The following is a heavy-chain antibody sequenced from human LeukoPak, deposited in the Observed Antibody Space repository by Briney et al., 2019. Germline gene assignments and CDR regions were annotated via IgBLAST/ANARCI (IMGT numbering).Heavy chain of an antibody. Sequence: PGGSLRLSCAASGFTFSTHGMHWVRQAPGKGLEWVSAISGSGGSTYYADSVKGRFTISRDNSKNTLYLQMNSLRAEDTAVYYCAKRYSGYDSSSYYYYGMDVWGQGTTVTVSS. CDR1: GFTFSTHG. J-gene: IGHJ6*02. V-gene: IGHV3-23*01. CDR3: AKRYSGYDSSSYYYYGMDV. D-gene: IGHD5-12*01. CDR2: ISGSGGST.